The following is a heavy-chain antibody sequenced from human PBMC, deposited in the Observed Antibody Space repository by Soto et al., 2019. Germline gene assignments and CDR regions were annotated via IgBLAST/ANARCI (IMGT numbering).Heavy chain of an antibody. V-gene: IGHV2-5*01. CDR3: AHRGYAFWSDSESWFDP. CDR1: GFSLRTGGVG. CDR2: IYWNDDK. D-gene: IGHD3-3*01. Sequence: SGPTLVNPTHTLTLTCSFSGFSLRTGGVGVGWIRQTPGKALEWLAVIYWNDDKRYSPSLRSRLSISKDTSKNQVVLTLTKMDPVDTATYYCAHRGYAFWSDSESWFDPWGPGTLVTVSS. J-gene: IGHJ5*02.